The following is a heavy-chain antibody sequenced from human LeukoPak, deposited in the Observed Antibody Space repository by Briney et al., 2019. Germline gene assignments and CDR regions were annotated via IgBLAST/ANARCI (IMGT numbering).Heavy chain of an antibody. CDR1: GGTFSSYA. CDR3: SYDSKSYNRESSFDY. Sequence: GASVKVSCKASGGTFSSYAISWVRQAPGQGLEWMGGIIPIFGTANYAQKFQGRVTITADESTSTAYMELSSLRSEDTAVYYCSYDSKSYNRESSFDYWGQGTLVTVSS. V-gene: IGHV1-69*13. CDR2: IIPIFGTA. J-gene: IGHJ4*02. D-gene: IGHD3-22*01.